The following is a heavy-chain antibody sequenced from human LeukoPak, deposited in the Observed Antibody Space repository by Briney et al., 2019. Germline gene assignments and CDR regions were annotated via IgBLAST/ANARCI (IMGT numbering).Heavy chain of an antibody. CDR1: GFIVDDYG. D-gene: IGHD2-2*01. J-gene: IGHJ4*02. CDR3: AREILGYCSSTSCYDGGDY. CDR2: INWNGGST. Sequence: GGSLRLSCAASGFIVDDYGMTWVRQAPGKGLEWVSGINWNGGSTGYADSVKGRFTISRDNAKNSLYLQMNSLRAEDTAVYYCAREILGYCSSTSCYDGGDYWGQGTLVTVSS. V-gene: IGHV3-20*04.